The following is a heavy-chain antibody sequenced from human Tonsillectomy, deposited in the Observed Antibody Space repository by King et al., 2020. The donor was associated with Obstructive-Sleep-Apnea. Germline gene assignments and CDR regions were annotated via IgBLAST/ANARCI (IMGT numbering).Heavy chain of an antibody. Sequence: VQLVESGGGLVKPGGSLRLSCAASGFTFSSYSMNWVRQAPGKGLEWVSSISSSSSYIYYADSVKGRFTISRDHAKNSLYLQMNSLRAEDTAVYYCARVYGSYSYYFDYWGQGTLVTVSS. J-gene: IGHJ4*02. CDR3: ARVYGSYSYYFDY. CDR1: GFTFSSYS. CDR2: ISSSSSYI. D-gene: IGHD1-26*01. V-gene: IGHV3-21*01.